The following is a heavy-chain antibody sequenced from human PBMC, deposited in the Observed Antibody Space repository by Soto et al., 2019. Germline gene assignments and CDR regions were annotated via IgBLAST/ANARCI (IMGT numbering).Heavy chain of an antibody. CDR3: AKDRLGGNFDY. J-gene: IGHJ4*02. Sequence: GGSLRLSCAASGFTFSSYAMSWVRQAPGKGLEWVATISGTGGSTYYADSVKGRFTISRDNSKNTLYLQMNSLRVEDTAVYYCAKDRLGGNFDYWGQGTQVTVSS. V-gene: IGHV3-23*01. CDR2: ISGTGGST. CDR1: GFTFSSYA.